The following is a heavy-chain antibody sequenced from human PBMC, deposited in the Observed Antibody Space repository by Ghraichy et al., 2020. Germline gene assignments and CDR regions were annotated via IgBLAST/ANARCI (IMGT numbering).Heavy chain of an antibody. CDR2: MNPNSGNT. CDR1: GYTFTSYD. Sequence: ASVKVSCKASGYTFTSYDINWVRQATGQGLEWMGWMNPNSGNTGYAQKFQGRVTMTRNTSISTAYMELSSLRSEDTAVYYCARGYGSGSYYILYYFDYWGQGTLVTVSS. V-gene: IGHV1-8*01. CDR3: ARGYGSGSYYILYYFDY. J-gene: IGHJ4*02. D-gene: IGHD3-10*01.